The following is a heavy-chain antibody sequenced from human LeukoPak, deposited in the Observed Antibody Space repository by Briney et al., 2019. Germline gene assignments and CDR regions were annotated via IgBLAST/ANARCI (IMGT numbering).Heavy chain of an antibody. D-gene: IGHD1-26*01. CDR3: ARYSGSWREGWFDP. Sequence: PSETLSLTCTVSGGSISSYYWSWIRQPPGKGLEWIGYIYYSGSTNYNPSLKSRVTISVDTSKNQFSLKLSSVTAADTAVYYCARYSGSWREGWFDPWGQGTLVTVSS. V-gene: IGHV4-59*01. CDR1: GGSISSYY. J-gene: IGHJ5*02. CDR2: IYYSGST.